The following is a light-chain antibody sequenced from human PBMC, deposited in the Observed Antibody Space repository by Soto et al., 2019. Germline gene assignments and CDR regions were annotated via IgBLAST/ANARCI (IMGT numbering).Light chain of an antibody. Sequence: DIPMTQTPPSLSLSVGDRVTITCRASQDISNSLNWYQQKPGKSPRALIYCASSLESGVPSRFSGRGSGTDFTLSISSLQPEDFATYFCHQSYSTPYTFGQGTSLRIK. CDR3: HQSYSTPYT. J-gene: IGKJ2*01. CDR1: QDISNS. CDR2: CAS. V-gene: IGKV1-39*01.